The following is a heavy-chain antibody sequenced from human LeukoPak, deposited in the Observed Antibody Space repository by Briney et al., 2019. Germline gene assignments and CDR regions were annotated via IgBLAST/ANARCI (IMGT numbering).Heavy chain of an antibody. CDR1: GDSITNDHYY. Sequence: PSETLSLTCSVSGDSITNDHYYWGWIRQPPGKGLEWLEHIYYIGTTYYNPSLQTRVSISMDTCKNQFSLKLSYVTAADTAIYYCARQTGSGLFILPGGQGTLVTVSS. CDR3: ARQTGSGLFILP. D-gene: IGHD3/OR15-3a*01. J-gene: IGHJ4*02. CDR2: IYYIGTT. V-gene: IGHV4-39*01.